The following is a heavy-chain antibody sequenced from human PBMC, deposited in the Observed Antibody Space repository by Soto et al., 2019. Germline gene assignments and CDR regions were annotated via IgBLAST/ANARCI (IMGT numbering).Heavy chain of an antibody. CDR3: TRCATYLYGMDV. J-gene: IGHJ6*02. Sequence: PGGSLRLSCAASGFTFSSSAMTWVRQAPGKGLEWVSIVTNSGSNTFYADSVKGRFTISRDNSRNRLYLEMNSLRAEDTAVYYCTRCATYLYGMDVWGQGTTVTVSS. CDR1: GFTFSSSA. CDR2: VTNSGSNT. V-gene: IGHV3-23*05.